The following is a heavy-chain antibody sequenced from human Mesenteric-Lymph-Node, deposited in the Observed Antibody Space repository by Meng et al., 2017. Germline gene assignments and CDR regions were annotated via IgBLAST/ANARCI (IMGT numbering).Heavy chain of an antibody. CDR3: ARGEAEHDAFDI. J-gene: IGHJ3*02. CDR2: IWYDGSNK. D-gene: IGHD1/OR15-1a*01. V-gene: IGHV3-33*01. CDR1: GFTFSSYG. Sequence: GESLKISCAASGFTFSSYGMHWVRQAPGKGLEWVAVIWYDGSNKYYADSVKGRFTISRDNSKNTLYLQMNSLRAEDTAVYYCARGEAEHDAFDIWGQGTMVTVSS.